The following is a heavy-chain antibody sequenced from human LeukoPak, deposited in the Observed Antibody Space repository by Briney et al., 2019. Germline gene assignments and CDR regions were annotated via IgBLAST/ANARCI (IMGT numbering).Heavy chain of an antibody. Sequence: SETLPLTCTVSGGSISSSSYYWGWIRQPPGKGLEWIGSIYYSGSTYYNPSLKSRVTISVDTSKNQFSLKLSSVTAADTAVYYCARCSSWYGGDYWGQGTLVTVSS. V-gene: IGHV4-39*01. D-gene: IGHD6-13*01. CDR3: ARCSSWYGGDY. CDR1: GGSISSSSYY. J-gene: IGHJ4*02. CDR2: IYYSGST.